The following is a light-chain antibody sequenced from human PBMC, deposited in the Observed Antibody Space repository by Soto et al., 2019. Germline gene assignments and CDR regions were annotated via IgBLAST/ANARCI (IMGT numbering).Light chain of an antibody. Sequence: QAVVTQEPSLTVSPGGTVTLTCASSTGAVTSGYYPNWFQQKPGQAPRALIYSTSNKHYWTPARFSGSLLGGKAALTLSGVQPEDEAEYYCLLYYGGAQLLFGGGTKLTVL. CDR2: STS. J-gene: IGLJ2*01. CDR3: LLYYGGAQLL. V-gene: IGLV7-43*01. CDR1: TGAVTSGYY.